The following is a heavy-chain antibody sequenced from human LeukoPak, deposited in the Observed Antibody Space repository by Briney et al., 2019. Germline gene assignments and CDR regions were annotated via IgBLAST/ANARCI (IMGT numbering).Heavy chain of an antibody. V-gene: IGHV3-74*01. CDR3: ASVRGTYQFDAFDI. CDR1: GFTFSRCW. CDR2: INRDESST. J-gene: IGHJ3*02. D-gene: IGHD1-26*01. Sequence: GGSLRLSCAASGFTFSRCWMHWVRQAPGKGLGWVSHINRDESSTSCADCVKGRFTISRDNAKNTLYLQMNSLRAEDTAVYYCASVRGTYQFDAFDIWGQGTMVTVSS.